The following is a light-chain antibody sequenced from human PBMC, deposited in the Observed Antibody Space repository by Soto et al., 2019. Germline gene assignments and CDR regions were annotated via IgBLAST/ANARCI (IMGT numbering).Light chain of an antibody. CDR2: ASS. J-gene: IGKJ4*01. Sequence: DLQMTQSPSSLSASVGDRVTITCRARQDINNFLAWLQQKPGKAPKSLFYASSSLQSGVPSRFSVSGSVTDFTLTIRSLQPEDFAIYYCQQYYAYPLTIGGGTKVEI. CDR1: QDINNF. V-gene: IGKV1-16*01. CDR3: QQYYAYPLT.